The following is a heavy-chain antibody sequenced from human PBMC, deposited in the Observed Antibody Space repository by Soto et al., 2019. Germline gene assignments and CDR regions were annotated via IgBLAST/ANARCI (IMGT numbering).Heavy chain of an antibody. Sequence: QEQLVESGGGAVQAGRSLRLSCAASGFNFKNFGMHWVRQVPGKGLEWVAGLYHDGSNQFYDAAVRGRFIVSRDNAKDTLFLQMDSLRVDDTAVYYCARDQSPVTPGTSLDMWGQGTVVTVSS. J-gene: IGHJ3*02. CDR3: ARDQSPVTPGTSLDM. V-gene: IGHV3-33*01. CDR2: LYHDGSNQ. CDR1: GFNFKNFG. D-gene: IGHD1-1*01.